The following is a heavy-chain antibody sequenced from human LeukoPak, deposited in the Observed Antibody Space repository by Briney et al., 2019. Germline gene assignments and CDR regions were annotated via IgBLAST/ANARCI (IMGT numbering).Heavy chain of an antibody. CDR2: IRYDGSNK. D-gene: IGHD2-2*01. J-gene: IGHJ4*02. CDR1: GFTFSSYG. CDR3: ARGTRRHQLLSGGDY. Sequence: PGGSLRLSCAASGFTFSSYGMHWVRQAPGKGLEWVAFIRYDGSNKYYADSVKGRFTISRDNSKNTLYLQMNSLRADDTAVYYCARGTRRHQLLSGGDYWGQGTLVTVSS. V-gene: IGHV3-30*02.